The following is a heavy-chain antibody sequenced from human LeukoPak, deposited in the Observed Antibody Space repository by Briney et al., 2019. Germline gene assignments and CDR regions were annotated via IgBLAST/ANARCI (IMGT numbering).Heavy chain of an antibody. J-gene: IGHJ4*02. CDR2: MNPNSGNT. D-gene: IGHD4-17*01. CDR3: ATHDYGDYYSNDY. CDR1: GYTFTSYD. V-gene: IGHV1-8*01. Sequence: SVKVSCKASGYTFTSYDINWVRQATGQGLEWMGWMNPNSGNTGYAQKFQGRVTMTRNTSISTAYMELSSLRSEDTAVYYCATHDYGDYYSNDYWGQGTLVTVSS.